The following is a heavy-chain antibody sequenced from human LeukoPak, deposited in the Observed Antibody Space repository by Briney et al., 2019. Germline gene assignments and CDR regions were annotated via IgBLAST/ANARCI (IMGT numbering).Heavy chain of an antibody. CDR2: INHSGST. V-gene: IGHV4-34*01. CDR3: ARSSGSYVYWFDP. D-gene: IGHD3-10*01. J-gene: IGHJ5*02. Sequence: SQTLSLTCAVYGGSFSGYYWSWIRQPPGKGREWIGEINHSGSTNYNPSLKSRVTISVDPSKNQFSLKLSSVTAADTAVYYCARSSGSYVYWFDPWGQGTLVTVSS. CDR1: GGSFSGYY.